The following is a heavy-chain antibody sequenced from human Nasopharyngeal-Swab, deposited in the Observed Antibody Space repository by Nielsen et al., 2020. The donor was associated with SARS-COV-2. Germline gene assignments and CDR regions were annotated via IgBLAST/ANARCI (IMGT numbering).Heavy chain of an antibody. CDR1: GFTFSSYS. J-gene: IGHJ6*02. Sequence: GESLKISCAASGFTFSSYSMNWVRQAPGKGLEWVSYISSSSSTIYYADSVKGRFTISRENAKNSLYLQMNSLRAGDKAVYYCAREGKTTRYGMDVWGQGTTVTVSS. D-gene: IGHD1-7*01. V-gene: IGHV3-48*01. CDR2: ISSSSSTI. CDR3: AREGKTTRYGMDV.